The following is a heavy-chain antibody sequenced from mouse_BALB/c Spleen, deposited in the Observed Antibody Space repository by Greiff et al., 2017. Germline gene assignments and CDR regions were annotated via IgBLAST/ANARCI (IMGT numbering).Heavy chain of an antibody. D-gene: IGHD2-2*01. CDR2: ISNGGGST. J-gene: IGHJ1*01. CDR1: GFTFSSYT. CDR3: ARVYYGYDGVYGYFDV. Sequence: DVMLVESGGGLVQPGGSLKLSCAASGFTFSSYTMSWVRQTPEKRLEWVAYISNGGGSTYYPDTVKGRFTISRDKAKNTLYLQMSSLKSEDTAMYYCARVYYGYDGVYGYFDVWGAGTTVTVSS. V-gene: IGHV5-12-2*01.